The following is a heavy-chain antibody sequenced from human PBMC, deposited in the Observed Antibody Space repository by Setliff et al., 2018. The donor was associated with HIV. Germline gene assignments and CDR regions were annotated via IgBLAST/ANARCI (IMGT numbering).Heavy chain of an antibody. CDR1: GDSISGYF. CDR3: AKRAVQDGTVTSSNWFES. V-gene: IGHV4-4*09. CDR2: ISSTGNI. D-gene: IGHD1-7*01. J-gene: IGHJ5*01. Sequence: SETLSLTCTVSGDSISGYFWTWIRQPPMKGLEWIGYISSTGNINSNPSLRSRVTMSLDASKRHFSLRLTSVTAADTAVYYCAKRAVQDGTVTSSNWFESWGQGTLVTVSS.